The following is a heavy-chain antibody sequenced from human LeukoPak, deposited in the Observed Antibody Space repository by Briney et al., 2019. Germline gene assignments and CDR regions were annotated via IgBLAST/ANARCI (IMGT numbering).Heavy chain of an antibody. CDR2: IYYSGST. D-gene: IGHD3-16*01. V-gene: IGHV4-61*01. Sequence: SETLSLTCTVSGGSVSSGSYYWSWIRQPPGKGLEWIGYIYYSGSTNYNPSLKSRVTISVDTSKNQFSLKLSSVTAADTAVYYCARAYDYVLGYWGQGTLVTVSS. J-gene: IGHJ4*02. CDR1: GGSVSSGSYY. CDR3: ARAYDYVLGY.